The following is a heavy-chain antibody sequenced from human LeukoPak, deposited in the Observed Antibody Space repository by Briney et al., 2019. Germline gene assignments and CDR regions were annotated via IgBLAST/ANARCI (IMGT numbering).Heavy chain of an antibody. CDR1: GYTFTSYG. Sequence: ASVKVSCKASGYTFTSYGISWVRQAPGQGLEWMGWISAYNGNTNYAQKLQGRVTMTTDTSTSTAYMELRSLRSDDTAVYYCASDGETYYDFWSGYYREKYYFDYWGQGTLVTVSS. D-gene: IGHD3-3*01. CDR2: ISAYNGNT. J-gene: IGHJ4*02. V-gene: IGHV1-18*01. CDR3: ASDGETYYDFWSGYYREKYYFDY.